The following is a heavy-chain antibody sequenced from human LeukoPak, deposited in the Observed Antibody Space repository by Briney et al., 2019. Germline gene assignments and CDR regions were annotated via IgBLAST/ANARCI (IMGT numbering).Heavy chain of an antibody. D-gene: IGHD3-9*01. CDR3: TSIFRDY. V-gene: IGHV3-15*01. Sequence: PGGSLRHSCAASGFTFSDAWMTWVRQAPGKGLEWLGRIKTKTDGGTTDYAAPVKGRFTISRDDSRDTLYLQMNSLKTEDSAVYYCTSIFRDYWGQGTLVTVSS. J-gene: IGHJ4*02. CDR2: IKTKTDGGTT. CDR1: GFTFSDAW.